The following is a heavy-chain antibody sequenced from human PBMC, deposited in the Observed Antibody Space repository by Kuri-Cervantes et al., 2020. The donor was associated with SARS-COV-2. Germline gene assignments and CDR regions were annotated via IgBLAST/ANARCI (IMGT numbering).Heavy chain of an antibody. J-gene: IGHJ4*02. CDR1: GGSISSSSYY. CDR3: ATHDFWSGSTFDY. Sequence: SETLSLTCTVSGGSISSSSYYWGWIRQPPGKGLEWIGSIYYSGSTYYNPSLKSRVTISVDTSKNQFSLKLSSVTAADTAVCYCATHDFWSGSTFDYWGQGTLVTVSS. D-gene: IGHD3-3*01. V-gene: IGHV4-39*01. CDR2: IYYSGST.